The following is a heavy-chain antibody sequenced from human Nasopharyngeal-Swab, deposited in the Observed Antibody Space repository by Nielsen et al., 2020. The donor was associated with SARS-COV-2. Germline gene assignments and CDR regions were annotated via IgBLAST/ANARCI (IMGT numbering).Heavy chain of an antibody. J-gene: IGHJ4*02. V-gene: IGHV4-59*01. Sequence: SETLSLTCTAPGGSISSYYWSWIRQPPGKGLEWIGYIYYSGSTNYNPSLKSRVTISVDTSKNQFSLKLSSVTAADTAVYYCARALTTYSSGWYIDYWGQGTLVTVSS. CDR1: GGSISSYY. D-gene: IGHD6-19*01. CDR3: ARALTTYSSGWYIDY. CDR2: IYYSGST.